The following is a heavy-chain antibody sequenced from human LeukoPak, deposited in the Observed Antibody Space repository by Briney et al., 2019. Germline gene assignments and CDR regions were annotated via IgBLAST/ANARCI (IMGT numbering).Heavy chain of an antibody. CDR3: AKGRGSYFFEQTDDY. V-gene: IGHV3-53*01. J-gene: IGHJ4*02. Sequence: GGSLRLSCAASGFTVSSNYMGWVRQAPGKGLEWVSVIYSGGSTYYADSVKGRFTISRDNSKNTLYLQMNSLRAEDTAVYYCAKGRGSYFFEQTDDYWGQGTLVTVSS. CDR1: GFTVSSNY. D-gene: IGHD1-26*01. CDR2: IYSGGST.